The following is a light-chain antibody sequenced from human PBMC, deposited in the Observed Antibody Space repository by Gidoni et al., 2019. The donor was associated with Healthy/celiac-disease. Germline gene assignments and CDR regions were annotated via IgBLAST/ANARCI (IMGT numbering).Light chain of an antibody. Sequence: DIVMTQSPLSLPVTPVEPASISCRSSQSLLHSNGYKYVDWYLQKPGQSPQLLIDLGSNRASGVPDRFSGSGSGTDFTLKISRVEAEDVGVYDCMQALQTRGTCGQGTRLEIK. V-gene: IGKV2-28*01. CDR1: QSLLHSNGYKY. J-gene: IGKJ5*01. CDR2: LGS. CDR3: MQALQTRGT.